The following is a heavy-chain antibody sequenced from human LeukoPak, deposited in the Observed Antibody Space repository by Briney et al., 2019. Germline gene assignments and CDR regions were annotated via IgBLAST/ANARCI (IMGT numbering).Heavy chain of an antibody. D-gene: IGHD5-12*01. Sequence: GGPLRLSCAASGFTFDDYAMHWVRQAPGKGLEWVSGISWNSGSIGYADSVKGRFTISRDNAKNSLYLQMNSLRAEDTALYYCAKDIVATIKGGDFDYWGQGTLVTVSS. V-gene: IGHV3-9*01. CDR1: GFTFDDYA. J-gene: IGHJ4*02. CDR3: AKDIVATIKGGDFDY. CDR2: ISWNSGSI.